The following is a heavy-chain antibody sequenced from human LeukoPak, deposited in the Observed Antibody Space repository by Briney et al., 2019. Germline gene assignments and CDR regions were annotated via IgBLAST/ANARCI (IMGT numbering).Heavy chain of an antibody. D-gene: IGHD3-10*01. Sequence: SGGSLRLSCAASGFTFSSYSMNWVRQAPGKGLEWVSYISSSSSTIYYADSVKGRFTISRDNAKNSLYLQMNSLRAEDTAVYYCARKYGSGSYYQWYGMDVWGQGTTVTVSS. J-gene: IGHJ6*02. CDR2: ISSSSSTI. V-gene: IGHV3-48*04. CDR3: ARKYGSGSYYQWYGMDV. CDR1: GFTFSSYS.